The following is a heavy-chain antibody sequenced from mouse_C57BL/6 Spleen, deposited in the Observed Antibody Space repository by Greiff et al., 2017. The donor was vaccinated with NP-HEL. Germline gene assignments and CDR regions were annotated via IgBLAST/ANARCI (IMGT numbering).Heavy chain of an antibody. V-gene: IGHV5-17*01. J-gene: IGHJ2*01. CDR2: ISSGSSTI. CDR3: ARPGYYGSSYYFDY. CDR1: GFTFSDYG. D-gene: IGHD1-1*01. Sequence: EVKLVESGGGLVKPGGSLKLSCAASGFTFSDYGMHWVRQAPEKGLEWVAYISSGSSTIYYADTVKGRITISRDNAKTTLFLQMTSLRSEDTAMYYCARPGYYGSSYYFDYWGQGTTLTVSS.